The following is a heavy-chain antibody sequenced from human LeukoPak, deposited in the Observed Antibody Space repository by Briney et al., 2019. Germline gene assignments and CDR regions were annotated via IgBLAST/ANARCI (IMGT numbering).Heavy chain of an antibody. D-gene: IGHD3-22*01. V-gene: IGHV3-9*01. CDR3: AKGTEAYYYDSSGYDY. J-gene: IGHJ4*02. CDR1: GFTFSSYY. CDR2: ISWNSGSI. Sequence: GGSLRLSCAASGFTFSSYYMSWVRQAPGKGLEWVSGISWNSGSIGYADSVKGRFTISRDNAKNSLYLQMNSLRAEDTALYYCAKGTEAYYYDSSGYDYWGQGTLVTVSS.